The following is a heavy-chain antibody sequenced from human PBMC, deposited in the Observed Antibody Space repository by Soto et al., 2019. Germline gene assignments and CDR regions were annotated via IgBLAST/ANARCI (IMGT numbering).Heavy chain of an antibody. J-gene: IGHJ3*02. D-gene: IGHD1-1*01. Sequence: LSLTCTVSGGSVSSGDHYWSWIRQPPGKGLEWIAYISHSGSASYNSSLKSRVTISIDMSKNQFSLRLRSVTAADTAVYYCARERPDNLNSCDAFDIWGPGTLVTVSS. CDR1: GGSVSSGDHY. V-gene: IGHV4-61*08. CDR2: ISHSGSA. CDR3: ARERPDNLNSCDAFDI.